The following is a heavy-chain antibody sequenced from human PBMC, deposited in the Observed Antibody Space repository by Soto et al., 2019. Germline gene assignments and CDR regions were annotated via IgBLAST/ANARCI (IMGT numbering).Heavy chain of an antibody. CDR2: ISAYNGNT. D-gene: IGHD6-13*01. Sequence: ASVKVSCKASGYTFTSYGISWVRQAPGQGLEWMGWISAYNGNTNYAQKLQGRVTMTTDTSTSTAYMELRSLRSEDTAVYYCARAVTGSSWYSYYYGMDVWGQGTTVTVSS. CDR1: GYTFTSYG. V-gene: IGHV1-18*01. CDR3: ARAVTGSSWYSYYYGMDV. J-gene: IGHJ6*02.